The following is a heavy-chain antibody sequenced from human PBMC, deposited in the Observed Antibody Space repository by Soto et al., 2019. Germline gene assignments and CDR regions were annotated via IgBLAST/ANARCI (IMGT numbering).Heavy chain of an antibody. Sequence: QITLKESGPTLVKPTQTLTLTCTFSGFSLSTSGVGVGWIRQPPGKAPEWLALIYWDDDKRYSPSLKSRLTITKDTSKNQVVLTMTNMDPVDTATYYCAHSSDHYDSSGYYLAFGYWGQGTLVTVSS. V-gene: IGHV2-5*02. D-gene: IGHD3-22*01. CDR3: AHSSDHYDSSGYYLAFGY. CDR1: GFSLSTSGVG. J-gene: IGHJ4*02. CDR2: IYWDDDK.